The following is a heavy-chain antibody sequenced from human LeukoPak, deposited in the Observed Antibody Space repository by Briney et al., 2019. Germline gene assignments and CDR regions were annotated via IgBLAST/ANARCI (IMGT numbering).Heavy chain of an antibody. CDR2: IYYTGDT. CDR1: GDSVTNTRYY. Sequence: SETLSLTCTVSGDSVTNTRYYWGWIRQPPGKGLEWIGTIYYTGDTYYNPSLKSRVTISVDTSNDQFSLGLTSVTAADTAVYYCARFPGSAEYRHYYYMDVWGKGTTVTVSS. D-gene: IGHD2-15*01. CDR3: ARFPGSAEYRHYYYMDV. J-gene: IGHJ6*03. V-gene: IGHV4-39*07.